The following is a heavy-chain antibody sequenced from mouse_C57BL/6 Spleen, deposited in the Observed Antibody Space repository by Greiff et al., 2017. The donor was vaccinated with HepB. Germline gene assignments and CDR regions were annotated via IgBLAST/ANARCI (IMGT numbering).Heavy chain of an antibody. Sequence: QVQLKESGAELAKPGASVKLSCKASGYTFTSYWMHWVKQRPGQGLEWIGYINPSSGYTKYNQKFKDKATLTADKSSSTAYMQLRSRTYEDSAVYDCERAHYYCNPWYFDVWGTGTTVTVSS. D-gene: IGHD1-1*01. CDR1: GYTFTSYW. J-gene: IGHJ1*03. CDR3: ERAHYYCNPWYFDV. V-gene: IGHV1-7*01. CDR2: INPSSGYT.